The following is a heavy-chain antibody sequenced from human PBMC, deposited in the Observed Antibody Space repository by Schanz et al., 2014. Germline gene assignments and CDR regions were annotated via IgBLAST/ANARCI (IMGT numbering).Heavy chain of an antibody. CDR2: INSDGTTT. Sequence: EVQLVESGGGVVQPGGSLRLSCAASGFTFSTYWMHWVRQAPGKGLVWVSHINSDGTTTTYADSVKGRFTISRDNSKNTLYLQMKSLRVEDTAVYYCVKDPDKYNWNDVEGMDVWGPGTTVTVSS. CDR3: VKDPDKYNWNDVEGMDV. J-gene: IGHJ6*01. V-gene: IGHV3-74*02. D-gene: IGHD1-1*01. CDR1: GFTFSTYW.